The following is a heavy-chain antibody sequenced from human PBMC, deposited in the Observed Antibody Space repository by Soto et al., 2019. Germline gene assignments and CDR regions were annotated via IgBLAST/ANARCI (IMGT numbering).Heavy chain of an antibody. CDR2: IYYRGST. D-gene: IGHD6-13*01. V-gene: IGHV4-59*01. Sequence: QVQLQESGPGLVKPSETLSLTCSVSGGSISGYYWSWIRQPPGKGLEWIGCIYYRGSTNYNPSLKSRVTISVDTSKNQFSLKLTSVTAADTAVYYCARDTRSSNWPRNWFDPWGQGILVTVSS. CDR1: GGSISGYY. CDR3: ARDTRSSNWPRNWFDP. J-gene: IGHJ5*02.